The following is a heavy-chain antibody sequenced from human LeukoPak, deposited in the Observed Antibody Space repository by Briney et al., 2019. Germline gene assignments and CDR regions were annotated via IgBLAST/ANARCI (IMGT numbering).Heavy chain of an antibody. Sequence: PGGSLRLSCAASGFTFSSYSMNWVRQAPGKGLEWVSSISSSSSYIYYADSVKGRFTISRDNAKNSLYLQMNSLRVEDTAVYYCARDGSGSYYLPAYYYYYGMDVWGKGTTVTVSS. CDR2: ISSSSSYI. D-gene: IGHD3-10*01. CDR1: GFTFSSYS. CDR3: ARDGSGSYYLPAYYYYYGMDV. J-gene: IGHJ6*04. V-gene: IGHV3-21*01.